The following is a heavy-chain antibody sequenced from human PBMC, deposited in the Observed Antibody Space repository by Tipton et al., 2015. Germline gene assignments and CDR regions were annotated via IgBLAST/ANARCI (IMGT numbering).Heavy chain of an antibody. J-gene: IGHJ4*02. CDR1: GFSFSSFG. Sequence: SLRLSCAASGFSFSSFGMHWVRQAPGKGLEWVAAVWYDGTHDYYGDSGKGRFTISRDNSKNTLFLQMSSLRVEDTAVYYCARDPNSSGFDYWGQGTLVTVSS. CDR2: VWYDGTHD. D-gene: IGHD6-19*01. V-gene: IGHV3-33*01. CDR3: ARDPNSSGFDY.